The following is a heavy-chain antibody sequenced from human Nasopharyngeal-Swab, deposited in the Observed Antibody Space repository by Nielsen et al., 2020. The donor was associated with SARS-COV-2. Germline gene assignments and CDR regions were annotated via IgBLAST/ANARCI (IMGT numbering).Heavy chain of an antibody. D-gene: IGHD6-13*01. CDR3: AAAGNDAFDI. Sequence: GESLKISCAASGFTFSSYDMHWVRQATGKALEWVSAIGTAGDTYYPGSVKGRFTISRENAKNSLYLQMNSLRAGDTAVYYCAAAGNDAFDIWGQGTMVTVSS. CDR1: GFTFSSYD. V-gene: IGHV3-13*01. CDR2: IGTAGDT. J-gene: IGHJ3*02.